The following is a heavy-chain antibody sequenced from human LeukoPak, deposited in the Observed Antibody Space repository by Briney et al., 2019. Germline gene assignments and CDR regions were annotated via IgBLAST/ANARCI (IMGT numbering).Heavy chain of an antibody. D-gene: IGHD6-6*01. V-gene: IGHV1-2*02. Sequence: ASVKVSCKASGYTFTGYYMHWVRQAPGQGLEWMGWINPNSGGTNYEQKFQGRVTMTRDTSISTAYMELSRLRSDDTAVYYCARGRSSLRTPFDYWGQGTLVTVSS. CDR1: GYTFTGYY. J-gene: IGHJ4*02. CDR3: ARGRSSLRTPFDY. CDR2: INPNSGGT.